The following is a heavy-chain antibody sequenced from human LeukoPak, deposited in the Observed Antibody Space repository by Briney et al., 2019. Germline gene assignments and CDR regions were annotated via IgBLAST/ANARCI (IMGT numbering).Heavy chain of an antibody. CDR3: AKDMQTWPRFPDY. CDR1: GFTFSSYG. D-gene: IGHD5-12*01. Sequence: GGSLRLSCAASGFTFSSYGMHWVRQAPGKGLEWVAFIRYDGSNKYYADSVKGRFTSSRDNPKNTLYLQINSLRAEDTAVYYCAKDMQTWPRFPDYWGQGTLVTVSS. CDR2: IRYDGSNK. V-gene: IGHV3-30*02. J-gene: IGHJ4*02.